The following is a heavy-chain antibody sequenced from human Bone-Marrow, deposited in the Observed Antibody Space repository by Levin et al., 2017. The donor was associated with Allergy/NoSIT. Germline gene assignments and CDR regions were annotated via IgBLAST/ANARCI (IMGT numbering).Heavy chain of an antibody. CDR1: GGSISSGGYS. J-gene: IGHJ4*02. Sequence: PSETLSLTCAVSGGSISSGGYSWSWIRQPPGKGLEWIGYIYHSGSTYYNPSLKSRVTISVDRSKNQFSLKLSSVTAADTAVYYCARANHQYSSSWYVFDYWGQGTLVTVSS. CDR2: IYHSGST. V-gene: IGHV4-30-2*01. D-gene: IGHD6-13*01. CDR3: ARANHQYSSSWYVFDY.